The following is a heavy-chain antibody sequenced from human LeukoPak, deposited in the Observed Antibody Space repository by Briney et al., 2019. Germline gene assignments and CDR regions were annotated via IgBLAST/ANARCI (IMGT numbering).Heavy chain of an antibody. D-gene: IGHD2/OR15-2a*01. CDR3: ARHVHNREFDY. V-gene: IGHV4-39*01. CDR1: GGSISSINYY. J-gene: IGHJ4*02. CDR2: IYYSGNT. Sequence: PSETPSLTCAVSGGSISSINYYWGWIRQPPGKGLEWIGTIYYSGNTYHNPSLMSRVTISTDTSKNQFSLRLSSVTAADTAVYFCARHVHNREFDYWGQGTLATVSS.